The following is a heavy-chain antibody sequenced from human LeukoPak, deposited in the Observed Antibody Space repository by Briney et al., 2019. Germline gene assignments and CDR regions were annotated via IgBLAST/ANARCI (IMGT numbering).Heavy chain of an antibody. Sequence: SETLSLTCSVSGGSISSYYWSWIRQPAGKGLEWIGRIYTSGSTNYNPSLKSRVTMSVDTSKNQFSLKLSSVTAADTAVYYCASGGRDSGSYGYWGQGTLVTVSS. CDR3: ASGGRDSGSYGY. CDR2: IYTSGST. D-gene: IGHD1-26*01. CDR1: GGSISSYY. V-gene: IGHV4-4*07. J-gene: IGHJ4*02.